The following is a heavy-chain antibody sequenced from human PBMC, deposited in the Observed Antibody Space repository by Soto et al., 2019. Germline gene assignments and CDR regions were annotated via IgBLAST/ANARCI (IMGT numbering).Heavy chain of an antibody. V-gene: IGHV3-9*01. J-gene: IGHJ6*03. Sequence: EVQLVESGGGLVQPGRSLRLSYAASGFSFDEYAMHWVRQAPGKGLEWVSGVSWNSGTMGYGDSVRGRFAISRDNAKNSLYLQMNSLTTEDTALYYCAKGFCSSTRCLTYSYMDVWGKGTTVTVSS. CDR2: VSWNSGTM. CDR3: AKGFCSSTRCLTYSYMDV. D-gene: IGHD2-2*01. CDR1: GFSFDEYA.